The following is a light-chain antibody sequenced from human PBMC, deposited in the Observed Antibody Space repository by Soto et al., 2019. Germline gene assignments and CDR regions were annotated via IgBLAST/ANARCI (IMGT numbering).Light chain of an antibody. CDR2: AAS. V-gene: IGKV3-20*01. CDR3: HQYGRSPRT. J-gene: IGKJ1*01. CDR1: QSINNNY. Sequence: EIVLTQSPDTLSLSPGERATLSCRASQSINNNYLAWHQQKPGQAPRLLIYAASSRATGIPDRFSGSGSGTDFTLTISRLEPGDFAVYYCHQYGRSPRTFGQGTKVEIK.